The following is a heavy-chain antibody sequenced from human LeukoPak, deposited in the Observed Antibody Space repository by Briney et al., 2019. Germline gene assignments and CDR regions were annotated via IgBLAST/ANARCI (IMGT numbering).Heavy chain of an antibody. CDR2: INPNSGGT. V-gene: IGHV1-2*02. CDR1: GYTFTGYY. D-gene: IGHD3-22*01. CDR3: ARGWGSGYYYAFDI. Sequence: GASVKVSCKASGYTFTGYYMHWVRQAPGQGLEWMGWINPNSGGTYYAQKFQGRVTMTSDTSISTAYMELSRLRSDDTAVYYCARGWGSGYYYAFDIWGQGTMVTVSS. J-gene: IGHJ3*02.